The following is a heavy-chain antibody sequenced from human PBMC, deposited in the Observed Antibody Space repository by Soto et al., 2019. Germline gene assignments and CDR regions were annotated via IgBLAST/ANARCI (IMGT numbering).Heavy chain of an antibody. Sequence: GASVKVSCKASGYTFNGYAMHWVRQAPGQRLEWMGWINAGNGNTKYSQKFQGRVTITRDTSASTAYMELSSLRSEDTAVYYCARAVAVPADFDYRGQGTLVTVSS. J-gene: IGHJ4*02. CDR1: GYTFNGYA. V-gene: IGHV1-3*01. CDR3: ARAVAVPADFDY. CDR2: INAGNGNT. D-gene: IGHD6-19*01.